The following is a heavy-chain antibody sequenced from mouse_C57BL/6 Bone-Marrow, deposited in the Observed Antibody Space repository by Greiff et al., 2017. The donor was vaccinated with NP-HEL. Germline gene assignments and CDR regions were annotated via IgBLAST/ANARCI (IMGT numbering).Heavy chain of an antibody. CDR3: VRSSYEGRL. Sequence: EVQLVESGGGLVQPKGSLKLSCAASGFTFNTYAMHWVRQAPGKGLEWVAHIRSKSSNYATYYADSVKDRFTISRDDSQSMLYLQMNNLKTEDTAMYYCVRSSYEGRLWGQGTTLTVSS. CDR2: IRSKSSNYAT. J-gene: IGHJ2*01. V-gene: IGHV10-3*01. D-gene: IGHD1-1*01. CDR1: GFTFNTYA.